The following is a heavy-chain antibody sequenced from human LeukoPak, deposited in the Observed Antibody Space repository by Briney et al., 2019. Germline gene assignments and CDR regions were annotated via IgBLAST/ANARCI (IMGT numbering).Heavy chain of an antibody. D-gene: IGHD6-13*01. J-gene: IGHJ4*02. V-gene: IGHV4-59*08. CDR1: GGSISSYY. CDR3: ARHEGSGSDSSSFNYYFDY. Sequence: SETLSLTCTVSGGSISSYYWSWIRQPPGKGLEWIGYIYYSGSTNYNPSLKSRVTISVDTSKNQFSLKLSSVTAADTAVYYCARHEGSGSDSSSFNYYFDYWGQGTLVTVSS. CDR2: IYYSGST.